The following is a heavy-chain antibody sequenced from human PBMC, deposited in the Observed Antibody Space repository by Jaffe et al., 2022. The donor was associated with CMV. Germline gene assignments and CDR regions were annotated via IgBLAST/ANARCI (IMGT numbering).Heavy chain of an antibody. CDR2: INHSGST. Sequence: QVQLQQWGAGLLKPSETLSLTCAVYGGSFSGYYWSWIRQPPGKGLEWIGEINHSGSTNYNPSLKSRVTISVDTSKNQFSLKLSSVTAADTAVYYCARAVPPSRVVVPAAPRGNWFDPWGQGTLVTVSS. V-gene: IGHV4-34*01. J-gene: IGHJ5*02. D-gene: IGHD2-2*01. CDR3: ARAVPPSRVVVPAAPRGNWFDP. CDR1: GGSFSGYY.